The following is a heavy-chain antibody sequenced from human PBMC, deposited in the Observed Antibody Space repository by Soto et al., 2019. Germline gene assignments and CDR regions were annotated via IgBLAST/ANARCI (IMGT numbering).Heavy chain of an antibody. CDR1: GYTFTYYW. CDR2: TYPFDSDT. D-gene: IGHD1-1*01. Sequence: GESLKISCEGSGYTFTYYWIGWVRQMPGKGLEWMGVTYPFDSDTRYSPSFQGRVTISAVQSTNTAYLELSRLQASDTAIYYCGRHCGRATTGIDDWGQGTLGT. CDR3: GRHCGRATTGIDD. J-gene: IGHJ4*02. V-gene: IGHV5-51*01.